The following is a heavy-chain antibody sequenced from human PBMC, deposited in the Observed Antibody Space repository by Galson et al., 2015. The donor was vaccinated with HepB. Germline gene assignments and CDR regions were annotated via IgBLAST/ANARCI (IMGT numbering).Heavy chain of an antibody. D-gene: IGHD3-10*01. CDR3: AKDPYHSGTSLFDY. V-gene: IGHV3-23*01. CDR1: GFSFTRYA. CDR2: ITSSGGNS. J-gene: IGHJ4*02. Sequence: SLRLSCAASGFSFTRYAMTWVRQAPGKGLEWVSSITSSGGNSYYTDSVKGRFTVSRDNSKNTLLLQLNSLRAEDTAVYFCAKDPYHSGTSLFDYWGQGALVTVSS.